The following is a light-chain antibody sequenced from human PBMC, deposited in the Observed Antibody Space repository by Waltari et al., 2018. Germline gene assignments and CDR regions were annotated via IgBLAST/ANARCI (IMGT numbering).Light chain of an antibody. CDR3: LQYHYWPPWT. V-gene: IGKV3-15*01. Sequence: IEMTQSPATLSVSPGERATLSCRASQNVGTKLAWYQHKPGLAPRLLIYDAFTRATGIPARFSGSGSGTEFTLTISSLQSEDLALYHCLQYHYWPPWTFGQGTKVEVK. J-gene: IGKJ1*01. CDR1: QNVGTK. CDR2: DAF.